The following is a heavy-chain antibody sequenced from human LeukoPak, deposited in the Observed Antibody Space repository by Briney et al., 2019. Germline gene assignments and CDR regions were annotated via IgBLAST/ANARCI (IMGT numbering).Heavy chain of an antibody. Sequence: KASETLSLTCTVSGGSISSSSYYWGWIRQPPGKGLEWIGSIYYSRSTYYNPSLKSRVTISVDTSKNQFSLKLSSVTAADTAVYYCARHVKDCSGGSCYRPNTGWFDPWGQGTLVTVSS. J-gene: IGHJ5*02. CDR1: GGSISSSSYY. D-gene: IGHD2-15*01. V-gene: IGHV4-39*01. CDR3: ARHVKDCSGGSCYRPNTGWFDP. CDR2: IYYSRST.